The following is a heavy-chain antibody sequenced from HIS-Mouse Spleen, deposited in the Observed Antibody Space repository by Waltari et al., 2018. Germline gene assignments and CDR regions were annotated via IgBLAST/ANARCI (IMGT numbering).Heavy chain of an antibody. CDR1: GFTFSSYS. V-gene: IGHV3-21*01. Sequence: EVQLVESGGGLVKPGGSLRLSCAASGFTFSSYSMTWVRQAPGKGLEWVSSISSSSSYIYYADSVKGRFTISRDNAKNSLYLQMNSLRAEDTAVYYCARDGRGYCSSTSCYWGAFDIWGQGTMVTVSS. D-gene: IGHD2-2*03. J-gene: IGHJ3*02. CDR2: ISSSSSYI. CDR3: ARDGRGYCSSTSCYWGAFDI.